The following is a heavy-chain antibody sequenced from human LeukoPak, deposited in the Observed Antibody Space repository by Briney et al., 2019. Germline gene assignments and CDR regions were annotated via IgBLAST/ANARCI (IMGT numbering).Heavy chain of an antibody. CDR2: IYYSGST. V-gene: IGHV4-31*03. CDR3: ARPTMGTKPGAFDI. CDR1: GGSISSGGYY. D-gene: IGHD2-2*01. J-gene: IGHJ3*02. Sequence: SETLSLTCTVSGGSISSGGYYWSWIRQHPGKGLEWIGYIYYSGSTYYNPSLKSRVTISVDTSKNQFSLKLSSVTVADTAVYYCARPTMGTKPGAFDIWGQGTMVTVSS.